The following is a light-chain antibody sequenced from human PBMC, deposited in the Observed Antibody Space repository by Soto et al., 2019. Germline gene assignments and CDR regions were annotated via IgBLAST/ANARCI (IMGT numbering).Light chain of an antibody. V-gene: IGKV1-33*01. J-gene: IGKJ3*01. CDR2: GAS. CDR1: QDISKS. CDR3: QQYVNVPFT. Sequence: DIQMTQSPSSLSASVGDRVTITCQASQDISKSLNWYQQKSGKAPKLLICGASNLETGVPSRFSGSGSGTDFTLTISSLQPEDIGTYYCQQYVNVPFTFGPGTKVDI.